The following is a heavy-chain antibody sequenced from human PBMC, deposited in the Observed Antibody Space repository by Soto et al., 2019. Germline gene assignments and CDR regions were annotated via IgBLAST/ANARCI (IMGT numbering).Heavy chain of an antibody. D-gene: IGHD3-10*01. CDR1: DDSSSNYK. J-gene: IGHJ6*02. V-gene: IGHV4-59*08. Sequence: QVQLQESGPGLVKPSETLSLTCTVSDDSSSNYKWSWIRQPPGRRLEWIGYIDSNGGTSYNPSLQSRVTISIDTSTNQFFLKLSSVTAADTAVYYCVRQGFGRLHGLVDVWGQGTTVTVSS. CDR3: VRQGFGRLHGLVDV. CDR2: IDSNGGT.